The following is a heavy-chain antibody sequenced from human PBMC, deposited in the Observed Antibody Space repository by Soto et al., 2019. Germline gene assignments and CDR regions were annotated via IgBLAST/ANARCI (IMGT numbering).Heavy chain of an antibody. CDR3: ARRGKRWLQFDSAFDY. J-gene: IGHJ4*02. CDR1: GYSFTSYW. Sequence: PGESLKISCKGSGYSFTSYWIGWVRQMPGKFLDWMGIIYPGDSDTRYSPSFQGQVTFSADKSIITAYLQWSSLKASDTAMYYCARRGKRWLQFDSAFDYWGQGTLVTVSS. V-gene: IGHV5-51*01. CDR2: IYPGDSDT. D-gene: IGHD5-12*01.